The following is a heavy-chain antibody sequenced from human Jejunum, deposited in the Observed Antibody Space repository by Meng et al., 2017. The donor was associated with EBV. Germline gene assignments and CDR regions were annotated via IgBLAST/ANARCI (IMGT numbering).Heavy chain of an antibody. V-gene: IGHV1-8*01. CDR2: MSPDNGDT. CDR3: ARGDGYNLY. Sequence: QGQLVQSGAEVKKPGASVKVSCKASGYTFTTHHINWWRQATGQGLEYMGWMSPDNGDTGYAQNFQGRLTMTRDTSISTAYMELSSLTSDDTAVYYCARGDGYNLYWGQGTLVTVSS. D-gene: IGHD5-24*01. J-gene: IGHJ4*02. CDR1: GYTFTTHH.